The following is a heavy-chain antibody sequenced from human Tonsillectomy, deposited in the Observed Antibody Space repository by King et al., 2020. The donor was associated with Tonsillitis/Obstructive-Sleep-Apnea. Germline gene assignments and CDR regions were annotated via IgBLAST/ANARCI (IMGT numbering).Heavy chain of an antibody. CDR1: GFTFSSYE. V-gene: IGHV3-48*03. J-gene: IGHJ4*02. D-gene: IGHD7-27*01. CDR2: ISSRGSTK. Sequence: VQLVESGGGLVQPGESLRLSCAASGFTFSSYEMNWVRQAPGKGLEWVSYISSRGSTKYYADSVKGRFTTSRDNAKNSLYLQMNSLRADDTAVYYCAGERGPGVDYWGQGTLVTVSS. CDR3: AGERGPGVDY.